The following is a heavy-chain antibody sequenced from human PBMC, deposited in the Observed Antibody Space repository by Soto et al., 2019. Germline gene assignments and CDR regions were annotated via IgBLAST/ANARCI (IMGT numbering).Heavy chain of an antibody. D-gene: IGHD5-18*01. V-gene: IGHV1-69*06. CDR1: GGTFSSYA. J-gene: IGHJ4*02. CDR2: IIPIFGTA. CDR3: ARDKDTAMVVFDY. Sequence: SVKVSCKASGGTFSSYAISWVRQAPGQGLEWMGGIIPIFGTANYAQEFQGRVTITADKSTSTAYMELSSLRSEDTAVYYCARDKDTAMVVFDYWGQGTLVTVSS.